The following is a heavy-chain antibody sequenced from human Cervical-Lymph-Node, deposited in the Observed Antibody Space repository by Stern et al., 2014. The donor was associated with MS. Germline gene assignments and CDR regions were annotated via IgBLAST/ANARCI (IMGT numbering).Heavy chain of an antibody. V-gene: IGHV1-69*01. J-gene: IGHJ4*02. Sequence: DQLVESGAEVKKPGSSVKVSCKASGDTFSNFDISWVRQAPGHGPEWLGGITPIFGTANYAQMFQCRVTFTADESTSTTYMELSSLRSEDTAVYYCARHQGGIAAYWGQGTLVTVSS. CDR3: ARHQGGIAAY. CDR2: ITPIFGTA. D-gene: IGHD6-13*01. CDR1: GDTFSNFD.